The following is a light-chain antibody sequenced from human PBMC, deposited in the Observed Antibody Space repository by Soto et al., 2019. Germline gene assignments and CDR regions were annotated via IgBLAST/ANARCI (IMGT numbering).Light chain of an antibody. Sequence: EIVLTQSPGTLSLSPGERATLSCRASQSVSSSYLAWHQQKPGQAPRLIIYGASRRATGIPDRFSGSGSGTDFTLTISRLEPEDFAVYYCQQYGSSPFPFGPGTKVDIK. V-gene: IGKV3-20*01. CDR3: QQYGSSPFP. CDR2: GAS. J-gene: IGKJ3*01. CDR1: QSVSSSY.